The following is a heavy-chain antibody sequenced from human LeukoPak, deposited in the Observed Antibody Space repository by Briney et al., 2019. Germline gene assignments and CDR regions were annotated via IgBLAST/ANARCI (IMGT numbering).Heavy chain of an antibody. CDR1: GFTFSNAW. V-gene: IGHV3-15*01. CDR2: IKSETDGGTT. J-gene: IGHJ4*02. Sequence: GGSLRLSCAASGFTFSNAWMSWVRQAPGKGLEWVGRIKSETDGGTTDYAAPVKGRFTISRDDSKNTLYLQMNSLKTEDTAVYYCTTFTSRLFDYWGQGTLVTVSS. D-gene: IGHD1-1*01. CDR3: TTFTSRLFDY.